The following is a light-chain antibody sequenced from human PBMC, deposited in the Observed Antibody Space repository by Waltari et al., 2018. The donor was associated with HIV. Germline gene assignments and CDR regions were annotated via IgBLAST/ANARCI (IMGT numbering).Light chain of an antibody. CDR3: STNAGSNNLV. CDR2: EVS. V-gene: IGLV2-8*01. CDR1: SSAVGPYDY. J-gene: IGLJ3*02. Sequence: QSALPHPPSASRSPGQPVTLSCTGTSSAVGPYDYVYWYQQRPGKAPKLMMYEVSQRPSGVPDRFLGSKAANTASLTVSGLQEDDEADYYCSTNAGSNNLVFGGGTKLTVL.